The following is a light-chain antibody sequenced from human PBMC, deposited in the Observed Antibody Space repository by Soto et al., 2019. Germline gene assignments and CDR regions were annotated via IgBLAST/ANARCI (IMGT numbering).Light chain of an antibody. CDR1: QGINIF. CDR2: AAS. CDR3: QQYNNWPWT. Sequence: DIPLTQSPSFLSASVGDRVTITCRASQGINIFLAWFQQKPGKAPNLLISAASTLQSGVPSRFSGSGSETEFTLTITSLQSEDFAVYYCQQYNNWPWTFGQGTKVEIK. V-gene: IGKV1-9*01. J-gene: IGKJ1*01.